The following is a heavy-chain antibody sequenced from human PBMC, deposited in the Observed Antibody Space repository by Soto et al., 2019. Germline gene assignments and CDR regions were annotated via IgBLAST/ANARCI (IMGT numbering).Heavy chain of an antibody. D-gene: IGHD6-6*01. CDR3: ARDEFRYSSSSGGDFDY. J-gene: IGHJ4*02. CDR1: GFTFSSYW. V-gene: IGHV3-7*01. Sequence: GESLKISCAASGFTFSSYWMSWVRQAPGKGLEWVANIKQDGSEKYYVDSVKGRFTISRDNAKNSLYLQMNSLRDEDTAVYYCARDEFRYSSSSGGDFDYWGQGTLVTVSS. CDR2: IKQDGSEK.